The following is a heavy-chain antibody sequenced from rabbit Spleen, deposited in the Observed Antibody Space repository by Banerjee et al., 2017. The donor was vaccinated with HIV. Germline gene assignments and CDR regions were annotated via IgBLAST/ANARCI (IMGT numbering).Heavy chain of an antibody. CDR1: GFSFSNNYV. J-gene: IGHJ6*01. CDR3: VRDYWDGGESL. D-gene: IGHD4-2*01. Sequence: QEQLEESGGDLVKPGASLTLTCTASGFSFSNNYVMCWVRQAPGKGLEWIACRYISGGDIHYASWAKGRFTISKTSSTTVTLQMTSLTAADTASYFCVRDYWDGGESLWGPGTLVTVS. CDR2: RYISGGDI. V-gene: IGHV1S45*01.